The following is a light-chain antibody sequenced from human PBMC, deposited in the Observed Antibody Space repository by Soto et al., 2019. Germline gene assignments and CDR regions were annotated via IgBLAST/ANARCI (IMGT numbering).Light chain of an antibody. CDR1: SSNIGNNY. CDR2: ETN. V-gene: IGLV1-51*02. Sequence: QSVLTQPPSVSAAPGQTVTISCSGSSSNIGNNYVSWYQHLPGAAPKLLIYETNRRPAVIPDRFSGSKSGTSATLGITGLQTADEADYYCETWDTSLSAGRVFGPGTKLTVL. CDR3: ETWDTSLSAGRV. J-gene: IGLJ1*01.